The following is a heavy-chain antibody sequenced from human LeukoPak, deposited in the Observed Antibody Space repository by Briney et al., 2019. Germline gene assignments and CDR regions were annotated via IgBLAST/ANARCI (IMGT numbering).Heavy chain of an antibody. J-gene: IGHJ3*02. CDR2: FDPEKEET. V-gene: IGHV1-24*01. CDR3: ATDHDYYDKSNYYHDAFDI. CDR1: GHTLAELS. D-gene: IGHD3-22*01. Sequence: ASVKVSCKVTGHTLAELSMHWVRQAPGKGLEWMGGFDPEKEETIYAQKFQGRITMAKDTSTDTAYMELSSLRSDDTAVYYCATDHDYYDKSNYYHDAFDIWGQGTVVTVSS.